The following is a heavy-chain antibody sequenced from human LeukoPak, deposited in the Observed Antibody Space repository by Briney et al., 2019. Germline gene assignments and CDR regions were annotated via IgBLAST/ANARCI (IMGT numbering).Heavy chain of an antibody. CDR1: GYTFTGYY. J-gene: IGHJ4*02. D-gene: IGHD3-10*01. CDR2: INPNSGGT. CDR3: ARVPDYYGSGSYSDY. V-gene: IGHV1-2*02. Sequence: ASVKVSCKASGYTFTGYYMHWVRQAPGQGLEWMGWINPNSGGTNYAQKFQGRVTMTRDTSISTAYMELSRLRSDDTAVYYCARVPDYYGSGSYSDYWGQGTLVTVSS.